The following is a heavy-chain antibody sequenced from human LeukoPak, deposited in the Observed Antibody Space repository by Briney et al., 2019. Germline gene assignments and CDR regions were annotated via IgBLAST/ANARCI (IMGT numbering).Heavy chain of an antibody. D-gene: IGHD4-23*01. Sequence: GGSLRLSCAASGFTVSSNYMSWVRQAPGKGLEWVSVIYSGGSTYYADSVKGRFTISRDNSKNTLYLQMNSLRAEDTAVYYCARARLTTVVTPGAFDIWGQGTMVTVSS. V-gene: IGHV3-66*01. CDR3: ARARLTTVVTPGAFDI. J-gene: IGHJ3*02. CDR1: GFTVSSNY. CDR2: IYSGGST.